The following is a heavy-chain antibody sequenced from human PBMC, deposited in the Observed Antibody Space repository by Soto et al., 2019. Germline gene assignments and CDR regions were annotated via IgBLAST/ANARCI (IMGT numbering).Heavy chain of an antibody. CDR2: INAGNGNT. J-gene: IGHJ4*02. CDR3: ARSIEQGNGVYYFDY. Sequence: QVQLVQSGAEVKKPGASVKVSCKASGYTFTSHALHWVRQAPGQRLEWMGWINAGNGNTKYSQRFQGRVTITRDTSAGTAYMELSNLRFEDTAAYYCARSIEQGNGVYYFDYWGQGSLVTVSS. V-gene: IGHV1-3*01. CDR1: GYTFTSHA. D-gene: IGHD2-8*01.